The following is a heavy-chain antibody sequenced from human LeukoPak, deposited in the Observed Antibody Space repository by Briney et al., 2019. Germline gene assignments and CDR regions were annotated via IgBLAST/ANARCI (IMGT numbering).Heavy chain of an antibody. CDR3: ATSSWGSRTDAFDI. CDR2: IIPIFGTA. D-gene: IGHD7-27*01. CDR1: GGTFSSYA. Sequence: ASVKVSCKASGGTFSSYAISWVRQAPGQGLEWMGGIIPIFGTANYAQKFQGRVTMTEDTSTDTAYMELSSLRSEDTAVYYCATSSWGSRTDAFDIWGQGTMVTVSS. V-gene: IGHV1-69*06. J-gene: IGHJ3*02.